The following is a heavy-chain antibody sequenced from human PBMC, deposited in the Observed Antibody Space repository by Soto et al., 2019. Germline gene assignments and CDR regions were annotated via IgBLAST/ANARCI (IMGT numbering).Heavy chain of an antibody. CDR1: GFTFSSYG. V-gene: IGHV3-33*01. Sequence: QVQLVESGGGVVQPGRSLRLSCAASGFTFSSYGMHWVRQAPGKGLEWVAVIWYDGSNKYYADSVKGRFTISRDNSKNTLYLQMNSLRAEDTAVYYCARDRYSGYDWVGTDYWGQGTLVTVSS. CDR2: IWYDGSNK. CDR3: ARDRYSGYDWVGTDY. D-gene: IGHD5-12*01. J-gene: IGHJ4*02.